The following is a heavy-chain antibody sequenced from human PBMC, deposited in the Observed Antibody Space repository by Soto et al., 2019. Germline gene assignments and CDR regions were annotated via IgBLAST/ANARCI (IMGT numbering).Heavy chain of an antibody. D-gene: IGHD1-20*01. CDR3: ATSQKGYNWNYFDH. Sequence: CTVSGGSIRRGGYYWGWLRQSPGKGPEWIGSVFYTGFTSYNPSLESRVSVSVDTSKNQFSLKVSGVSAADTAVYYCATSQKGYNWNYFDHWGQGALVTVSS. CDR2: VFYTGFT. J-gene: IGHJ4*02. V-gene: IGHV4-39*01. CDR1: GGSIRRGGYY.